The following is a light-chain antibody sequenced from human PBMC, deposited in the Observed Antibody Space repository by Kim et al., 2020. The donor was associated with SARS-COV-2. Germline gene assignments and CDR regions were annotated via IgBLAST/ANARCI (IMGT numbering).Light chain of an antibody. CDR3: SAWDSSLSAWV. V-gene: IGLV10-54*01. CDR2: RNN. J-gene: IGLJ3*02. Sequence: RQTGTLNRNGNSNQVWKQRAGWLQQHQGHPPKLLSYRNNNRPSGISDRLSASRSENTASLTITGLQPEDEADYYCSAWDSSLSAWVFGGGTQLTVL. CDR1: SNQVWKQR.